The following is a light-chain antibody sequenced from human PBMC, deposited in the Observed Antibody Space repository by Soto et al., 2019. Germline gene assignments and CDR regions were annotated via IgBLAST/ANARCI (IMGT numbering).Light chain of an antibody. CDR2: EVT. J-gene: IGLJ1*01. Sequence: QSVLTQPASVSGSPGQSITISCTGSSSDVGGYNYVSWYQQHPGKVPKLVIYEVTNRPSGVSFRFSGSKSGNTASLTISGLQAEDEADYYCSSYTSGSTLVVFGTGTKVTVL. CDR3: SSYTSGSTLVV. V-gene: IGLV2-14*01. CDR1: SSDVGGYNY.